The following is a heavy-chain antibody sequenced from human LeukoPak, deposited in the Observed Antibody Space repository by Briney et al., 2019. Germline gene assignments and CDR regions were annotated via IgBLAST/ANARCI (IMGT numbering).Heavy chain of an antibody. CDR1: GGYTSSYY. Sequence: SETLSLTCTVSGGYTSSYYWTWIRQPPGKGLEWIGYIHQSGSAKYNRSFSNRVSISVDTSKNQFSLNLTSVTAADTAVYYCAREDSYSLLLDSWGQGTLVTVSS. J-gene: IGHJ4*02. CDR2: IHQSGSA. CDR3: AREDSYSLLLDS. D-gene: IGHD2-21*01. V-gene: IGHV4-59*01.